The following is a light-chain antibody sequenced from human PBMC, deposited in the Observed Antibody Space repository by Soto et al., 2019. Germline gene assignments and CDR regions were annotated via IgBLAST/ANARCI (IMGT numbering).Light chain of an antibody. Sequence: QSVLTQSPSASASLGASVKLTCTLSSGHSSYPIAWHQQQPEKGPRYLMKLNSDGSHTKGDGIPDRVSGSSSGAARYLTIASLQAEDEADYYCHRWGTGFNLVFGGGTKLTVL. CDR3: HRWGTGFNLV. V-gene: IGLV4-69*01. J-gene: IGLJ2*01. CDR2: LNSDGSH. CDR1: SGHSSYP.